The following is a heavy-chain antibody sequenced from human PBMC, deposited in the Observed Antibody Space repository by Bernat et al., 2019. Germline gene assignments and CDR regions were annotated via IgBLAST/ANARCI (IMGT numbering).Heavy chain of an antibody. CDR2: ISSSSSYI. D-gene: IGHD3-22*01. J-gene: IGHJ4*02. V-gene: IGHV3-21*01. Sequence: EVQLVESGGGLVKPGGSLRLSCAASGFTFSSYSMNWVRQAPGKGLEWVSSISSSSSYITHADSVKARFTISRDNAKTSLYLQMNSLRAEETAVYYCARVWKGYYYDSSGYYPRHFDYWGQGTLVTVSS. CDR1: GFTFSSYS. CDR3: ARVWKGYYYDSSGYYPRHFDY.